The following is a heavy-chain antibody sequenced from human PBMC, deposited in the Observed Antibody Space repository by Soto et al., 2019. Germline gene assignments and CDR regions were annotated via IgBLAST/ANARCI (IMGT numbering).Heavy chain of an antibody. Sequence: QVQLVESGGGVVQPGRSLRLSCAASGFTFSSYGMHWVRQAPGKGMEWVAVISYDGSYKYYADSVKGRFTISRDNSKNTLYLQMNSLIAEDTAVYYCAIWNGGFDYWGQGTLVTVSS. D-gene: IGHD3-16*01. CDR1: GFTFSSYG. V-gene: IGHV3-30*03. CDR3: AIWNGGFDY. CDR2: ISYDGSYK. J-gene: IGHJ4*02.